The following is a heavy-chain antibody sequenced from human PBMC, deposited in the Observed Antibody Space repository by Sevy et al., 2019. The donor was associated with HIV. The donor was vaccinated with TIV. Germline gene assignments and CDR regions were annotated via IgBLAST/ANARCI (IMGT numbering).Heavy chain of an antibody. Sequence: SETLSLTCTVSGGSISSSSYYWGWIRQPPGKGLEWIGSIYYSGSTYYNPSLRSRVTISADTSKNQFSLKLSSVTAADTAVYYCARHPTNTLLWFGELLGHFDYWGQGTLVTVSS. D-gene: IGHD3-10*01. J-gene: IGHJ4*02. CDR2: IYYSGST. V-gene: IGHV4-39*01. CDR3: ARHPTNTLLWFGELLGHFDY. CDR1: GGSISSSSYY.